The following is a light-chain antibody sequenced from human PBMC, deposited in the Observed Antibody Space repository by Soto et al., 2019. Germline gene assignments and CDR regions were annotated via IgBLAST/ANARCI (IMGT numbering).Light chain of an antibody. J-gene: IGLJ2*01. CDR3: SSYTSSITLV. CDR2: DVS. V-gene: IGLV2-14*03. Sequence: QSVLTQPASVSGSPGQSITISCTGTSNDVGSYNYVSWYQHHPGKAPKLIIYDVSNRPSGVSNRFSGSKSGNTASLTISGLQAEDEADYYCSSYTSSITLVFGGGTKLTVL. CDR1: SNDVGSYNY.